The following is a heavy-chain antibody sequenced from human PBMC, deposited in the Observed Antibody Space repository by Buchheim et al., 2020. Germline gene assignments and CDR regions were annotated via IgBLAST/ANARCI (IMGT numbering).Heavy chain of an antibody. J-gene: IGHJ4*02. CDR2: ISYDGSNK. CDR1: GFTFSSYG. V-gene: IGHV3-30*18. CDR3: AKDLKAYCSGGSCYYFDY. D-gene: IGHD2-15*01. Sequence: QVQLVESGGGVVQPGRSLRLSCAASGFTFSSYGMHWVRQAPGKGLEWVAVISYDGSNKYYADSVKGRFTISRDNSKHTLYLQMNSLRAEDTAVYYCAKDLKAYCSGGSCYYFDYWGQGTL.